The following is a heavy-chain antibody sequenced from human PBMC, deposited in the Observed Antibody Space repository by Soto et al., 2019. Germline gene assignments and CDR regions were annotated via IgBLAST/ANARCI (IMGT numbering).Heavy chain of an antibody. CDR1: GFTFSNAW. V-gene: IGHV3-15*01. CDR2: IKSKTDGGTT. Sequence: EVPLVESGGGLVKPGGSLRLSCAASGFTFSNAWMSWVRQAPGKGLEWVGRIKSKTDGGTTDYAAPVKGRFTISRVESKNTRYLEMNSLKTEDTAVYYCTTTEVVEDDAFDIWGQRKMVTVS. J-gene: IGHJ3*02. D-gene: IGHD2-15*01. CDR3: TTTEVVEDDAFDI.